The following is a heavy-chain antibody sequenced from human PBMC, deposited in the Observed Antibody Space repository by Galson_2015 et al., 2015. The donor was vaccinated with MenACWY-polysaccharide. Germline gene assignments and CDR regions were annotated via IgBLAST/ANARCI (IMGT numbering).Heavy chain of an antibody. CDR3: ARWEGAWEPLRNWFDP. CDR2: IKQDGSEK. J-gene: IGHJ5*02. Sequence: SLRLSCAASGFTFSSYWMSWVRQAPGKGLEWVANIKQDGSEKYYVDSVKGRFTISRDNAKNSLYLQMNSLRAEDTAVYYCARWEGAWEPLRNWFDPWGQGTLVTVSS. CDR1: GFTFSSYW. D-gene: IGHD1-26*01. V-gene: IGHV3-7*01.